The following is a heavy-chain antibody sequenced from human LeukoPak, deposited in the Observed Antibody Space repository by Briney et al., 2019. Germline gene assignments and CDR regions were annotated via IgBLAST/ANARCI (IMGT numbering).Heavy chain of an antibody. CDR3: ARRGGSSSRRSPIDY. V-gene: IGHV3-7*01. CDR2: IKQDGSQR. D-gene: IGHD6-6*01. J-gene: IGHJ4*02. CDR1: GFTFSDYW. Sequence: PGGSLRLSCTASGFTFSDYWMTWVRQAPGKGPEWVANIKQDGSQRYYVDSVRGRFTISRDNAENSLLLQMNGLRAEDTAVYCARRGGSSSRRSPIDYWGQGTLVTVSS.